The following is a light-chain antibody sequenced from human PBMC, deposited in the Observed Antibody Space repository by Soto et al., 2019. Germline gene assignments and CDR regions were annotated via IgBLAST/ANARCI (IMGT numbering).Light chain of an antibody. CDR2: RTS. Sequence: DIVLTQSPGTLYLSPGERATLSCRASQSVSSGYLAWYQQKPGQAPRLLIYRTSNRATGIPDRFSGSGSGTDFTLTISRLEPEDFAVYWCQQYDSSPRTFGQGTKVEIK. CDR1: QSVSSGY. V-gene: IGKV3-20*01. J-gene: IGKJ1*01. CDR3: QQYDSSPRT.